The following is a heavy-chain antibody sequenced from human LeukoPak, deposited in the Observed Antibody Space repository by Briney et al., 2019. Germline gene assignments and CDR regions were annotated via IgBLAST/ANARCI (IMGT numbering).Heavy chain of an antibody. CDR2: ISGSGGST. CDR1: GFTFSSYG. J-gene: IGHJ4*02. Sequence: GGTLRLSCAASGFTFSSYGMSWVRQAPGKGLEWVSAISGSGGSTYYADSVKGRFTISRDNSKNTLYLRMNSLRAEDTAVYYCAKDLDIVVVVAAVFDYWGQGTLVTVSS. D-gene: IGHD2-15*01. CDR3: AKDLDIVVVVAAVFDY. V-gene: IGHV3-23*01.